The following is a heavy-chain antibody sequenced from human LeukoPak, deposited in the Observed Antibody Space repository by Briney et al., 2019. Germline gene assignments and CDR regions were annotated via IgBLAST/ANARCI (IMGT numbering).Heavy chain of an antibody. D-gene: IGHD6-6*01. Sequence: GGSLRLSCAASGFTFSSYAMHWVRQAPGKGLEWVAVISYDGSNKYYADSVKGRFTISRDNSKNTLYLQMSSLRAEDTAVYYCARDRSSRPYYYYYMDVWGKGTTVTVSS. CDR1: GFTFSSYA. CDR2: ISYDGSNK. J-gene: IGHJ6*03. V-gene: IGHV3-30*15. CDR3: ARDRSSRPYYYYYMDV.